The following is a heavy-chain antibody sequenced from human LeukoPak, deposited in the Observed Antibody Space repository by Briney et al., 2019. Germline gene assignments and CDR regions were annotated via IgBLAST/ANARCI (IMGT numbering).Heavy chain of an antibody. CDR3: ARAVGVVVPAPYYYYMDV. Sequence: GASVKVSCKASGYTFTSYVINWVRQAPGQGLEWMGWINTNTGNPTFAQGFTGRFALSLDTSVSTAYLQIYSLKAEDTAVYYCARAVGVVVPAPYYYYMDVLSKGTTVTVSS. CDR2: INTNTGNP. CDR1: GYTFTSYV. V-gene: IGHV7-4-1*01. J-gene: IGHJ6*03. D-gene: IGHD2-15*01.